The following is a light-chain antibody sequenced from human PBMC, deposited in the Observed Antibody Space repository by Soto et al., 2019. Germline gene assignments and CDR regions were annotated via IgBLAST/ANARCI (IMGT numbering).Light chain of an antibody. CDR3: QQYNNWPPRGT. J-gene: IGKJ1*01. V-gene: IGKV3-15*01. Sequence: EIVLTQSPATLSVSPGERATLSCRASQGVSSNLAWYQQKPGQGPRPLIYGASTRATAIPARFSGSGSGTEFTRNISSLQPEDFALYYCQQYNNWPPRGTFGQGTKVEFK. CDR1: QGVSSN. CDR2: GAS.